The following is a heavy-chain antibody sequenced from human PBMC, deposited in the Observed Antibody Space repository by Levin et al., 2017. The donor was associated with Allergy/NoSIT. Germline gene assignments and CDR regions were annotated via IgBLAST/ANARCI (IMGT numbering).Heavy chain of an antibody. V-gene: IGHV3-49*03. J-gene: IGHJ4*02. CDR1: GFTFGDYA. Sequence: GGSLRLSCTASGFTFGDYAMSWFRQAPGKGLEWVGFIRSKANGGTTEYAASVKGRFTISRADSKRIAYLQINSLTTEDTAVYYCTRGPQLRDGPPRSSFDYWGQGTLVTVSS. CDR3: TRGPQLRDGPPRSSFDY. CDR2: IRSKANGGTT. D-gene: IGHD2-2*01.